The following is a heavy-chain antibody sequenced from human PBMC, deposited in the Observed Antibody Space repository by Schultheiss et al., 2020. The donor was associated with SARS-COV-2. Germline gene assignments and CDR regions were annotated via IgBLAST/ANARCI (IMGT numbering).Heavy chain of an antibody. CDR3: ARRRFGYGMDV. CDR1: GGSISSSSYY. V-gene: IGHV4-39*01. Sequence: SETLSLTCTVSGGSISSSSYYWGWIRQPPGKGLEWIGSIYYSGSTYYNPSLKSRVTISVDTSKNQFSLKLSSVTAADTAVYYCARRRFGYGMDVWGQGTTVTVSS. CDR2: IYYSGST. J-gene: IGHJ6*02. D-gene: IGHD3-10*01.